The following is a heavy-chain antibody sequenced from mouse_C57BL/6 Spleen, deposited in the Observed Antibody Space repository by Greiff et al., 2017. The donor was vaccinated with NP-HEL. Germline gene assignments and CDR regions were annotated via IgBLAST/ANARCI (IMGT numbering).Heavy chain of an antibody. Sequence: QVQLQQSGAELVRPGTSVKVSCKASGYAFTNYLIEWVKQRPGQGLEWIGVINPGSGGTNYNEKFKGKATLTADKSSSTAYMQLSSLTSEDSAVYFCARGAVDYFDYWGQGTTLTVSS. CDR3: ARGAVDYFDY. V-gene: IGHV1-54*01. CDR2: INPGSGGT. J-gene: IGHJ2*01. CDR1: GYAFTNYL.